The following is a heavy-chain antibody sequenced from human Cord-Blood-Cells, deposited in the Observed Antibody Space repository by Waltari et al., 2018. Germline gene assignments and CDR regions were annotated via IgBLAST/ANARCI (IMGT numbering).Heavy chain of an antibody. D-gene: IGHD1-26*01. J-gene: IGHJ4*02. CDR2: ISYDGRNK. Sequence: QVQLVESGGGVVQPGRSLRLSCAASGFTFSSYAMHWVRQAPGKGLEWVAVISYDGRNKYYADSVKDRFTISRDNSKNTLYLQMNSLRAEDTAVYYCARAAGGSYFDYWGQGTLVTVSS. CDR3: ARAAGGSYFDY. V-gene: IGHV3-30*04. CDR1: GFTFSSYA.